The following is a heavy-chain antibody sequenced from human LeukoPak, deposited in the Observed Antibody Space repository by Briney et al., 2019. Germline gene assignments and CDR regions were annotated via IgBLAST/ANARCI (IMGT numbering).Heavy chain of an antibody. CDR2: ITSTGDST. Sequence: GGSLTLSCTASGCTFSNYDMRWVRQAPGKGLEWVSTITSTGDSTYYADSVKGRFTISRDNSKNTLYLQMNSLRAEDTAVYYCAKVLRDFMDVWGQGTTVTVSS. J-gene: IGHJ6*02. D-gene: IGHD3-9*01. CDR3: AKVLRDFMDV. CDR1: GCTFSNYD. V-gene: IGHV3-23*01.